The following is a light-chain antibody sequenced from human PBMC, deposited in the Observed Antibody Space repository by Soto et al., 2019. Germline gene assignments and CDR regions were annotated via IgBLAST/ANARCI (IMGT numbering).Light chain of an antibody. CDR2: DAS. CDR3: QQRSNLA. Sequence: IVLTQSPATLSLSPGERATLSCRASQGVSSYLAWYQQKPGQPPRLLIYDASNRATGIPARFSGSGPGTDFTLTISSLEPEDFAVYYCQQRSNLAFGQGTRLEI. CDR1: QGVSSY. V-gene: IGKV3D-11*01. J-gene: IGKJ5*01.